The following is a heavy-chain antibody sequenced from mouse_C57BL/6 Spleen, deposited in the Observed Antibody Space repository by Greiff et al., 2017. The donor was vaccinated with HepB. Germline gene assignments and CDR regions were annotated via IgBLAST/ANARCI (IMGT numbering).Heavy chain of an antibody. V-gene: IGHV1-80*01. CDR1: GYAFSSYW. CDR3: ARDGYYVNFDV. D-gene: IGHD2-3*01. J-gene: IGHJ1*03. CDR2: IYPGDGDT. Sequence: QVQLQQSGAELVKPGASVKISCKASGYAFSSYWMNWVKQRPGKGLEWIGQIYPGDGDTNYNGKVKGKATLTADKSSSTAYMQLSSLTSEDSAVYFGARDGYYVNFDVCGTGNTVTDAS.